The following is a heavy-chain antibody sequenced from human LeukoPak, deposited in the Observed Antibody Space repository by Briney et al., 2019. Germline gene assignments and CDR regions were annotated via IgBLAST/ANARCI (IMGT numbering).Heavy chain of an antibody. J-gene: IGHJ4*02. Sequence: PSETLSLTCAVYGGSFSGYYWSWIRQPPGKGLEWIGEINHSGSTNYNPSLKSRVTISVDTSKNQFSLKLSSVTAADTAVYYCARGRRYYYDSSGYNDYWGQGTLVTVSS. CDR3: ARGRRYYYDSSGYNDY. CDR2: INHSGST. D-gene: IGHD3-22*01. CDR1: GGSFSGYY. V-gene: IGHV4-34*01.